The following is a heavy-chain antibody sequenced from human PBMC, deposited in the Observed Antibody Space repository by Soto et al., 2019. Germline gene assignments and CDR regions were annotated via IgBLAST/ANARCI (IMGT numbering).Heavy chain of an antibody. Sequence: QVQMVESGGGVVRPGRPLTLSCAASGFTFSDYAMHWVRQAPGKGMEWVAVISPDGSTEGYADSVKGRFTISRDNSKNTLFLQMKSLRVEDTAEYFCARRFLEWFKYGLDVWGQGTTVTVSS. D-gene: IGHD3-3*01. CDR1: GFTFSDYA. V-gene: IGHV3-30-3*01. CDR2: ISPDGSTE. J-gene: IGHJ6*02. CDR3: ARRFLEWFKYGLDV.